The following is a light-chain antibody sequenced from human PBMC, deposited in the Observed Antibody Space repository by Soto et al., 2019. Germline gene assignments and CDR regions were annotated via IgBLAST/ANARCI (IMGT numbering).Light chain of an antibody. V-gene: IGKV1-5*03. J-gene: IGKJ5*01. CDR1: QTISGW. CDR3: QQYNTWRSIS. Sequence: DLQMTQSPSTLSGSIGDRVTSXXRASQTISGWLAWYQQKPGKAPKLXXYKASTLKSGVPSRFSGSGSGTEFTLTISSLQSEDFAVYYCQQYNTWRSISFGQGTRLEI. CDR2: KAS.